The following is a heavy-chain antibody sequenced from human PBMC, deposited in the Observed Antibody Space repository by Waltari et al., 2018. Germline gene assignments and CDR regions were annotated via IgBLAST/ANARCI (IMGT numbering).Heavy chain of an antibody. CDR3: ARIKDADGAWGKYFDY. CDR1: GFSVKSGGVR. J-gene: IGHJ4*02. V-gene: IGHV2-70*04. Sequence: QVTLKESGPALVKPKQTLTLTCTLSGFSVKSGGVRVGWIRQPPGKALEWLARIDWDDDEFYRTSLRTRLTISKDTSLNQVVLTMTNVDPVDTATYYCARIKDADGAWGKYFDYWGQGILVTVSS. CDR2: IDWDDDE. D-gene: IGHD3-16*01.